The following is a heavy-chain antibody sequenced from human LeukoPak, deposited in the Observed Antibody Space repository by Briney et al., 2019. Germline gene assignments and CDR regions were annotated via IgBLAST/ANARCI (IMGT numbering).Heavy chain of an antibody. Sequence: GGSLRLSCAASGFTFSSFAMSWVRQAPGKGLEWLSAISGSGGSTYSADSVKGRFTISRDNAKTTLYLQMNSLRADDTAVYYCARDLDFGGYSNFDYWGQGTLVTVSS. CDR3: ARDLDFGGYSNFDY. CDR2: ISGSGGST. D-gene: IGHD3-22*01. V-gene: IGHV3-23*01. J-gene: IGHJ4*02. CDR1: GFTFSSFA.